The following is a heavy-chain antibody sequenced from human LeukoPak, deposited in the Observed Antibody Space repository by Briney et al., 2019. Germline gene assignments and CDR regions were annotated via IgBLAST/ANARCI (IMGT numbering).Heavy chain of an antibody. CDR1: GITFSHSE. D-gene: IGHD3-10*01. Sequence: GGSLRLSCAASGITFSHSEMIWVRQAPGKGLEWVSYISSGGSTLYYADSVKGRFTISRDNAKNSLYLQMSSLRAENTGVYYCARVQLWSDYWGQGTLVTVSP. J-gene: IGHJ4*02. CDR3: ARVQLWSDY. CDR2: ISSGGSTL. V-gene: IGHV3-48*03.